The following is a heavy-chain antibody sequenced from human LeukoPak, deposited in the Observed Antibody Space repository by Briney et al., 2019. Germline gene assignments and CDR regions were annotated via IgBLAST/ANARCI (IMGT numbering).Heavy chain of an antibody. Sequence: GGSLRLSRAASGFTFSNAWMSWVRQAPGKGPEWVGRVKSKTDDGTTDYAAPVKGRFTISRDDSKNTLYLQMNSLKTEDTAVYYCTTDGGGKGFDPWGQGTLVTVSS. D-gene: IGHD3-16*01. CDR1: GFTFSNAW. J-gene: IGHJ5*02. CDR2: VKSKTDDGTT. CDR3: TTDGGGKGFDP. V-gene: IGHV3-15*01.